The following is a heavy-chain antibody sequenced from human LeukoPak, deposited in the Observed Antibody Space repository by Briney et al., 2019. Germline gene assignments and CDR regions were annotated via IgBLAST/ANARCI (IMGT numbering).Heavy chain of an antibody. CDR2: ISSSSSTI. V-gene: IGHV3-48*01. J-gene: IGHJ4*02. D-gene: IGHD2-21*02. Sequence: GGSLRLSCAASGFTFSSYSMNWVRQAPGKGLEWVSYISSSSSTIYYADSVKGRFTISRDNAKNSLYLQMNSLRAGDTAVFYCAVGDTPGGLDYWGQGTLVTVSS. CDR1: GFTFSSYS. CDR3: AVGDTPGGLDY.